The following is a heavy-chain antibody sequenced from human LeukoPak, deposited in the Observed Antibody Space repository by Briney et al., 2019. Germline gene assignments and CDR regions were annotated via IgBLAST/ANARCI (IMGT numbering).Heavy chain of an antibody. V-gene: IGHV4-31*03. CDR3: ARGVAVDYFDY. CDR1: GGSISSGGYY. J-gene: IGHJ4*02. Sequence: SSETLSLTCTVSGGSISSGGYYWSWIRQHPGKGLEWIGYIYYSGSTYYNPSLKSRVTISVDTSKNQFSLKLSSVTAADTAVYYCARGVAVDYFDYWGQGTLVTVSS. D-gene: IGHD6-19*01. CDR2: IYYSGST.